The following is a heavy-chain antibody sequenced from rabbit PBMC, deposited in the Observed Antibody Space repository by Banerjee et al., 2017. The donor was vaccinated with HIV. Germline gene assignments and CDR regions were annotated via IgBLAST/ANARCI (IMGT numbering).Heavy chain of an antibody. Sequence: QEQLEESGGGLVQPEGSLTLTCTASGFSFSSNYYMCWVRQAPGKGLEWIGCIYTGNSGVSDYASWAKGRFTISRTSSTTVALQMTSLTAADTATYFCARDLAGVIGWNFDLWGQGTLVTVS. V-gene: IGHV1S45*01. J-gene: IGHJ4*01. D-gene: IGHD4-1*01. CDR3: ARDLAGVIGWNFDL. CDR2: IYTGNSGVS. CDR1: GFSFSSNYY.